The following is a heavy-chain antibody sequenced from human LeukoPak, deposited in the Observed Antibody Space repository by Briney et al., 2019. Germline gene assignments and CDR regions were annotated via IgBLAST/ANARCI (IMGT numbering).Heavy chain of an antibody. D-gene: IGHD2-8*01. Sequence: ASVKVSCKASGYTFTSYGISWVRQAPGQGLEWMGWISAYNGNTNYAQKLQGRVTMTTDTSTSTAYMELRSLRSDDTAVYYCARVGYCTNGVCYTNHYYYGMDVWGQGTTVTVSS. V-gene: IGHV1-18*01. J-gene: IGHJ6*02. CDR1: GYTFTSYG. CDR2: ISAYNGNT. CDR3: ARVGYCTNGVCYTNHYYYGMDV.